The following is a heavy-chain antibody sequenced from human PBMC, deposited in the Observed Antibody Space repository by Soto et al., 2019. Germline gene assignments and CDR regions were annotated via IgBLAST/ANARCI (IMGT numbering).Heavy chain of an antibody. CDR2: INPHTGDT. V-gene: IGHV1-2*02. CDR1: GYTLTDYY. J-gene: IGHJ2*01. D-gene: IGHD6-25*01. CDR3: AREGGAAPGARRAWYLDL. Sequence: QVHLVQSGAEVKKPGASVTVSCKTSGYTLTDYYMHWVRQAPGQGLEWMAWINPHTGDTGIAERFQGRVTMTRDTSTNTAHMGLTSLTSDDTAIYYCAREGGAAPGARRAWYLDLWGRGSLVTVSS.